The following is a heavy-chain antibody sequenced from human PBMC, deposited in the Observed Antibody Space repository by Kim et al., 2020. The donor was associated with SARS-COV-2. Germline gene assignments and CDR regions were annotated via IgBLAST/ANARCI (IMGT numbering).Heavy chain of an antibody. CDR3: AKGKSDLFDTGGLRNWFDP. D-gene: IGHD2-8*02. V-gene: IGHV3-30*04. CDR2: ISYDGSNK. CDR1: GFTFSSYA. Sequence: GGSLRLSCAASGFTFSSYAMNWVRQAPGKGLEWVAVISYDGSNKYFVDSVQGRFTLSRDNSKNTLYLQMNSLRAEDTAVYYCAKGKSDLFDTGGLRNWFDPWGQGNLVTVSS. J-gene: IGHJ5*02.